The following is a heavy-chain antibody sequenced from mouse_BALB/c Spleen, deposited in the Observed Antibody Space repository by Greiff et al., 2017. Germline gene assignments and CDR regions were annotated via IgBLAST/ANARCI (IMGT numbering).Heavy chain of an antibody. Sequence: QVQLQQSGAELMKPGASVKISCEATGYTFSSYWIEWVKQRPGHGLEWIGEILPGSGSTNYNEKFKGKATFTADTSSNTAYMQLSSLTSEDSAVYYCARSGYDGYAMDYWGQGTSVTVSS. CDR2: ILPGSGST. D-gene: IGHD2-14*01. V-gene: IGHV1-9*01. CDR3: ARSGYDGYAMDY. CDR1: GYTFSSYW. J-gene: IGHJ4*01.